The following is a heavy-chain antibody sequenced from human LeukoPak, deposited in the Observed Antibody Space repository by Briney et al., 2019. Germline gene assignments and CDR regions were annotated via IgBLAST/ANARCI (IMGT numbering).Heavy chain of an antibody. CDR3: AREYYYDSSGSGY. CDR2: ISYDGRNK. D-gene: IGHD3-22*01. Sequence: GRSPRLSCAASGFTFSSYAMHWVRQAPGKGLEWVAVISYDGRNKYYADSVKGRFTISRDNSKNTLYLQMNSLRAEDTAVYYCAREYYYDSSGSGYWGQGTLVTVSS. CDR1: GFTFSSYA. J-gene: IGHJ4*02. V-gene: IGHV3-30*04.